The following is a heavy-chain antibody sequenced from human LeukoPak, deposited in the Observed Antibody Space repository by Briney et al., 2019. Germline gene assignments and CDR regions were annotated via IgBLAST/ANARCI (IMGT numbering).Heavy chain of an antibody. V-gene: IGHV3-66*01. Sequence: GGSLRLSCAASGFTVSSNHMSWVRQAPGKGLEWVSGIYTGGDTYYADSVKDRFTISRDNSKNTLYLQMNSLRAEDTAVYYCTKGLWAGVSAARDWGQGTLVTVSS. CDR2: IYTGGDT. D-gene: IGHD3-10*01. CDR3: TKGLWAGVSAARD. J-gene: IGHJ4*02. CDR1: GFTVSSNH.